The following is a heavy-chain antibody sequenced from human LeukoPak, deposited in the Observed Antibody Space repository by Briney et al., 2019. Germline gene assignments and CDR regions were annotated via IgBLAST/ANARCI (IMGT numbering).Heavy chain of an antibody. Sequence: GGSLRLSCAAPGFTFSSYWMHWVRQAPGKGLVWVSRINSDGSVSNYADSVKGRFTISRDNAKNTLYLQMNGLRAEDTAMYYCATQPGSDYWGQGTLVTVSS. D-gene: IGHD3-10*01. V-gene: IGHV3-74*01. J-gene: IGHJ4*02. CDR2: INSDGSVS. CDR1: GFTFSSYW. CDR3: ATQPGSDY.